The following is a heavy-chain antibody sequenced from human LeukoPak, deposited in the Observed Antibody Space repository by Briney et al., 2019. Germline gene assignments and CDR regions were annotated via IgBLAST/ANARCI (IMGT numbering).Heavy chain of an antibody. V-gene: IGHV3-11*01. CDR2: ISISGSAI. CDR3: ARRHLTATLDY. J-gene: IGHJ4*02. CDR1: GFIFSDYD. D-gene: IGHD1-1*01. Sequence: GGSLRLSCAASGFIFSDYDMTWIRQAPGKGLEWVSYISISGSAIYYADSVKGRFTISRDNAKNSLYLQMSSLRAEDTAVYYCARRHLTATLDYWGQGTLVTVSS.